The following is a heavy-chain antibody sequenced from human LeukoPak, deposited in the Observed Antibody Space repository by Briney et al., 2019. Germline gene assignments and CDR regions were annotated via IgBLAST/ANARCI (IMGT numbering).Heavy chain of an antibody. CDR1: GGSFSGYY. D-gene: IGHD1-14*01. Sequence: TSETLSLTCAVYGGSFSGYYWSWIRHPPGRRLEWIGEISHSGSTHYNPSLKSRVTISLDTSKTQFSLKLSSVTAADTAMYYCATHLQGITYYYFDYWGQGTLVTVSS. CDR2: ISHSGST. CDR3: ATHLQGITYYYFDY. J-gene: IGHJ4*02. V-gene: IGHV4-34*01.